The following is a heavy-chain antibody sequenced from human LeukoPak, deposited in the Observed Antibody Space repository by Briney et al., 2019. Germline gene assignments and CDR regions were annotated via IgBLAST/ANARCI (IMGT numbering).Heavy chain of an antibody. Sequence: ASVKVSCKASGYTFTGYYMHWVRQAPGQGLEWMGWINPNGGGTNHAQKFLGRVTMTRDMSISTGYMELSSLRSDDTAVYYCVRESTGDLSFDHWGQGTLVTVSS. D-gene: IGHD3-10*01. V-gene: IGHV1-2*02. J-gene: IGHJ4*02. CDR2: INPNGGGT. CDR1: GYTFTGYY. CDR3: VRESTGDLSFDH.